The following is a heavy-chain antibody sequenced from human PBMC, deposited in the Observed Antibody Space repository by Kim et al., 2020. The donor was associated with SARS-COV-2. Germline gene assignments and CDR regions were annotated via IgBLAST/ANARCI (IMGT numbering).Heavy chain of an antibody. J-gene: IGHJ3*02. CDR3: ARVTSITIFGVVIYSDAFDI. D-gene: IGHD3-3*01. V-gene: IGHV3-30*01. Sequence: GRCTIARDNSKTTLYLQMNSLRAEDTAVYYCARVTSITIFGVVIYSDAFDIWGQGTMVTVSS.